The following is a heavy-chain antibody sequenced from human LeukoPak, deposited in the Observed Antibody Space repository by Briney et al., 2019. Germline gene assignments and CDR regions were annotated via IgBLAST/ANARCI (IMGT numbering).Heavy chain of an antibody. Sequence: SETLSLTCTVSGGSFNSYYWSWIRQPAGKGLEWIGRIYTSGSTNFNTSLKSRVTMSVDTSKKQFSLKLSSVTAADTAVYYCARDFADILTGYYTFAMDVWAKGPRSPSP. CDR1: GGSFNSYY. V-gene: IGHV4-4*07. D-gene: IGHD3-9*01. J-gene: IGHJ6*02. CDR3: ARDFADILTGYYTFAMDV. CDR2: IYTSGST.